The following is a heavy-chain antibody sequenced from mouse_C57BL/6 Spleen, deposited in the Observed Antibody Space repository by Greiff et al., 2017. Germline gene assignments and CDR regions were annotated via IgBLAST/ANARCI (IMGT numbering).Heavy chain of an antibody. V-gene: IGHV14-4*01. J-gene: IGHJ2*01. Sequence: VQLQQSGAELVRPGASVKLSCTASGFNIKDDYMHWVKQRPEQGLEWIGWIGPENGDTEYASKFQGKATITADKSSNTAYLQLSSLTSEDTAVYYCTTRFTTVLAFDYWGQGTTLTVSS. CDR1: GFNIKDDY. CDR3: TTRFTTVLAFDY. D-gene: IGHD1-1*01. CDR2: IGPENGDT.